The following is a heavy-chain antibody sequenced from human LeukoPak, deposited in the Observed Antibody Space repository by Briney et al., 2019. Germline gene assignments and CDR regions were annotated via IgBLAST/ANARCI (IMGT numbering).Heavy chain of an antibody. V-gene: IGHV1-24*01. CDR1: GYTFTGYY. D-gene: IGHD2-15*01. CDR2: FDPEDGET. Sequence: ASVKVSCKASGYTFTGYYMHWVRQAPGQGLEWMGGFDPEDGETIYAQKFQGRVTMTEDTSTDTAYMELSSLRSEDTAVYYCATSVVPRYCSGGSCYSGPYFWGQGTLVTVSS. CDR3: ATSVVPRYCSGGSCYSGPYF. J-gene: IGHJ4*02.